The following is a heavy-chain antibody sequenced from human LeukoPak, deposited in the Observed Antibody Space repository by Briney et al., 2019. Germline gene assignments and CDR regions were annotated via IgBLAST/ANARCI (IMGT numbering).Heavy chain of an antibody. CDR2: IDPEVGET. D-gene: IGHD1-26*01. Sequence: ASVKISCKASEYTFADVYIHWIQQAPGTGLQWVGRIDPEVGETIYGQRLQGRVTITADTTIHTAYMQVTNLTPDDTDIFYCATIDDWITVGPNSDRLDHWVQGTQVIVCS. V-gene: IGHV1-69-2*01. CDR3: ATIDDWITVGPNSDRLDH. CDR1: EYTFADVY. J-gene: IGHJ4*03.